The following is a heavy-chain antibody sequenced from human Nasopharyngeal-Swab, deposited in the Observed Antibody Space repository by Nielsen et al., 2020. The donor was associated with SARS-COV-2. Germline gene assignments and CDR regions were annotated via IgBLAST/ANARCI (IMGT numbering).Heavy chain of an antibody. J-gene: IGHJ6*02. D-gene: IGHD6-6*01. Sequence: GESLKISCAASGFTFSSYSMNWVRQAPGKGLEWVSYISSSSSTIYYADSVKGRFTISRDNAKNSLYLQMNSLRDEDTVVYYCAREPAARPPVPDYYYYYGMDVWGQGTTVTVSS. CDR3: AREPAARPPVPDYYYYYGMDV. CDR2: ISSSSSTI. CDR1: GFTFSSYS. V-gene: IGHV3-48*02.